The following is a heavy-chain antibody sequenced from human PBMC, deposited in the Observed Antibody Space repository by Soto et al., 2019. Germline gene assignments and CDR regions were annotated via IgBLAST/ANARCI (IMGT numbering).Heavy chain of an antibody. CDR1: GGTFSSYA. J-gene: IGHJ5*02. Sequence: SVKVSCKASGGTFSSYAISWVRQAPGQGLEWMGGIIPIFGTANYAQKFQGRVTITADESTSTAYMELSSLRSEDTAVYYCARDQWLRLFPRWFDPWGQGTLVTVSS. D-gene: IGHD5-12*01. V-gene: IGHV1-69*13. CDR2: IIPIFGTA. CDR3: ARDQWLRLFPRWFDP.